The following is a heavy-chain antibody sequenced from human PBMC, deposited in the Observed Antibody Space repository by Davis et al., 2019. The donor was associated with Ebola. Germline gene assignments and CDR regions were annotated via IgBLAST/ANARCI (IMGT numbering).Heavy chain of an antibody. Sequence: GESLKISCAASGFTVSSNYMSWVRQAPGKGLEWVSIIYSGGSTYYADSVKGRFTISRDNSKNTLYLQMNSLRAEDTAVSYCARSRVDYGDYRTAFDIWGQGTMVTVSS. CDR2: IYSGGST. CDR1: GFTVSSNY. D-gene: IGHD4-17*01. CDR3: ARSRVDYGDYRTAFDI. J-gene: IGHJ3*02. V-gene: IGHV3-66*01.